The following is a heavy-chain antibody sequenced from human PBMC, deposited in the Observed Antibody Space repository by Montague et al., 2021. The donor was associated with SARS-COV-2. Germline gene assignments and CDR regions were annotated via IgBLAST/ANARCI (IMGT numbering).Heavy chain of an antibody. CDR2: INHSGST. Sequence: SETLSLTCAVYGGSFSGYYWSWIRQPPGKGLEWIGEINHSGSTNYNPSLKSRVTISVDTSKNQFSLKLGSVTAADTAVYYCARERYSFSLTRGSTWFDPWGQGALVTVSS. J-gene: IGHJ5*02. D-gene: IGHD3-9*01. CDR1: GGSFSGYY. CDR3: ARERYSFSLTRGSTWFDP. V-gene: IGHV4-34*01.